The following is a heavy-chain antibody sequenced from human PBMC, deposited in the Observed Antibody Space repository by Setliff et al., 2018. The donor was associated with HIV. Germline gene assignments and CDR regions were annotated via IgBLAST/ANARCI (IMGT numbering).Heavy chain of an antibody. CDR2: IKSKSDGGAV. D-gene: IGHD3-22*01. CDR1: GFTFRNAW. CDR3: TTYSSVYYHSDC. V-gene: IGHV3-15*06. J-gene: IGHJ4*02. Sequence: GGSLRLSCAASGFTFRNAWMSWVRQAPGKGLEWVGRIKSKSDGGAVHYAAPVKGRFTISRDDSQDTLYLEMNSLTNEDTAMYYCTTYSSVYYHSDCWGQGTLVT.